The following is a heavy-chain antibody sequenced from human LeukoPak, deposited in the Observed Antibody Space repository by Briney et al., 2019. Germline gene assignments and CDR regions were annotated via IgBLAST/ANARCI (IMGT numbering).Heavy chain of an antibody. Sequence: SQTLSLTCAISGDSVSSNSAAWNCIRQSPSSGLEWLGRTYYRSKWYNYYAVSVKSRITINQDTSKNQFSLQLDSVTPEDTAVYYCARDQGRVPGTYYFDYWGQGTVVTVSS. CDR3: ARDQGRVPGTYYFDY. CDR1: GDSVSSNSAA. CDR2: TYYRSKWYN. J-gene: IGHJ4*02. V-gene: IGHV6-1*01. D-gene: IGHD2-2*01.